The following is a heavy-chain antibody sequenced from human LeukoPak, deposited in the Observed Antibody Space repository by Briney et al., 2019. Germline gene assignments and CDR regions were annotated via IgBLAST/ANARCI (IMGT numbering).Heavy chain of an antibody. Sequence: GRSLRLSCAASGFTFSVYGMHWVRQAPGKGLEWVAVIGHDGTYKLYPDSVKGRFTISRDISKNTLYLQMNSLRAEDTAIYYCAKGASPFDYLGQGTLVTVSS. J-gene: IGHJ4*02. CDR1: GFTFSVYG. CDR2: IGHDGTYK. CDR3: AKGASPFDY. V-gene: IGHV3-33*06.